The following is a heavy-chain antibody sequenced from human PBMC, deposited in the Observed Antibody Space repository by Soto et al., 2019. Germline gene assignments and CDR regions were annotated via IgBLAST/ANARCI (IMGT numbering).Heavy chain of an antibody. V-gene: IGHV3-9*01. D-gene: IGHD3-22*01. Sequence: SLRLSCASSVFTFDDYAMHCVRQSPGKCLEWVSGISWNSGSIGYADSVKGRFTISRDNAKNSLYLQMNSLRAEDTALYYCAAYYDSSGYYYSYGMEVWGQGTTVSVSS. J-gene: IGHJ6*01. CDR2: ISWNSGSI. CDR3: AAYYDSSGYYYSYGMEV. CDR1: VFTFDDYA.